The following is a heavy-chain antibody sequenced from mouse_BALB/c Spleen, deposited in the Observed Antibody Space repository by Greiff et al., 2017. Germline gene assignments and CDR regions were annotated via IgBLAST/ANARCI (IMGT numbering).Heavy chain of an antibody. D-gene: IGHD2-1*01. Sequence: EVKLMESGAELVKPGASVKLSCTASGFNIKDTYMHWVKQRPEQGLEWIGRIDPANGNTKYDPKFQGKATITADTSSNTAYLQLSSLTSEDTAVYYCARGGGNYDYAMDYWGQGTSVTVSS. CDR3: ARGGGNYDYAMDY. J-gene: IGHJ4*01. V-gene: IGHV14-3*02. CDR1: GFNIKDTY. CDR2: IDPANGNT.